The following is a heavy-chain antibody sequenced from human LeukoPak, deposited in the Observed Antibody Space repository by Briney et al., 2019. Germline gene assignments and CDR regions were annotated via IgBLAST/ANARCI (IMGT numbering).Heavy chain of an antibody. J-gene: IGHJ4*02. Sequence: GGSLRLSCAASGFTFSSYAMSWVRQAPGKGLEWVSAISGSGGSTYYADSVKGRFTISRDNSKNTLYLQMNSLRAEDTAVYYCARGPLVDTATDNFDYWGQGTLVTVSS. D-gene: IGHD5-18*01. V-gene: IGHV3-23*01. CDR3: ARGPLVDTATDNFDY. CDR1: GFTFSSYA. CDR2: ISGSGGST.